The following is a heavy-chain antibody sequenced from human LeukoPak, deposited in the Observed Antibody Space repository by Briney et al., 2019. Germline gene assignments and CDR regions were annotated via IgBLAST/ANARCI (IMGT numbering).Heavy chain of an antibody. Sequence: GGSLRLSCAASGFTFSSYSMNWVRQAPGKGLEWVSSISSSSSYIYYADSVKGRFTISRDNTKNSLYLQMNSLRAEDTAVYYCAKESAATAMIEGPLNYWGQGTLVAVSS. V-gene: IGHV3-21*01. CDR3: AKESAATAMIEGPLNY. J-gene: IGHJ4*02. D-gene: IGHD5-18*01. CDR1: GFTFSSYS. CDR2: ISSSSSYI.